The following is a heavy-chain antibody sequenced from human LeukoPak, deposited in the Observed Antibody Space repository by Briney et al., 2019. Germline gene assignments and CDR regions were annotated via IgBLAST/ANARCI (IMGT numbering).Heavy chain of an antibody. J-gene: IGHJ4*02. V-gene: IGHV3-72*01. Sequence: PGGSLRLSCAASGFTSSDHYMDWVRQAPGKGLEWVGRTRNKANSYTTEYAASVKGRFTISRDDSKNSLYLQMNSLKTEDTAVYYCARGNKWELYFDYWGQGTLVTVSS. CDR2: TRNKANSYTT. CDR1: GFTSSDHY. CDR3: ARGNKWELYFDY. D-gene: IGHD1-26*01.